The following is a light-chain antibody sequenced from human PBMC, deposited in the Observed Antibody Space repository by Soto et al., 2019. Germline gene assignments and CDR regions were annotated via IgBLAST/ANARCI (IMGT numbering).Light chain of an antibody. V-gene: IGLV2-8*01. CDR2: EVS. J-gene: IGLJ1*01. CDR3: SSYSGTNYHYV. CDR1: SSDVGGYNY. Sequence: QSLLTQPPSASGSFGQSVTISCTGTSSDVGGYNYVSWYQQHPGKAPKLMIYEVSERPSGVPDRFSGSKSGNTASLTVSGLQADDEADYYCSSYSGTNYHYVFGTGTKLTVL.